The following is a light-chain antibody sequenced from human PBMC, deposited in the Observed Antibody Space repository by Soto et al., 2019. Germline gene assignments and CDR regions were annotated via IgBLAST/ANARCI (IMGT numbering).Light chain of an antibody. CDR2: GAS. CDR1: QSVSSN. Sequence: EIVLTQSPGIMYLSPGERATLSCRASQSVSSNLAWYQQKPGQAPRLLIYGASTRATGIPARFSGSGSGTEFTLTISSLQSEDFAVYYCQQYNNWPPTTFGQGTRLEIK. V-gene: IGKV3-15*01. CDR3: QQYNNWPPTT. J-gene: IGKJ5*01.